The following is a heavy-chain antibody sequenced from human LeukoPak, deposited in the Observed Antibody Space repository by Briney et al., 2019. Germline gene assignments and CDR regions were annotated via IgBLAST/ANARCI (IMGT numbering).Heavy chain of an antibody. D-gene: IGHD3-10*01. CDR1: AGSISNFY. CDR3: ARSRGASYLGNYYYHYMDV. Sequence: PSETLSLTCTGSAGSISNFYWTWIRQPAGKGLEWIGRIFTSGSTNYNPSLKSRITMSVDTSKNQFSLKLSSVTAADTVVYYCARSRGASYLGNYYYHYMDVWGKGTTVTISS. V-gene: IGHV4-4*07. CDR2: IFTSGST. J-gene: IGHJ6*03.